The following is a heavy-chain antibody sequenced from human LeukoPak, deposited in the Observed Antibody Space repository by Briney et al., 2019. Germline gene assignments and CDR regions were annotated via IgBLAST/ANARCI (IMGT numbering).Heavy chain of an antibody. D-gene: IGHD1-26*01. J-gene: IGHJ4*02. CDR3: AKDILYSGSYGD. Sequence: EGSLRLSCAASGFTFSSYAMSWVRQAPGKGLEWVSAISGSGGSTYYADSVKGRFTISRDNSKNTLYLQMNSLRAEDTAVYYCAKDILYSGSYGDWGQGTLVTVSS. V-gene: IGHV3-23*01. CDR2: ISGSGGST. CDR1: GFTFSSYA.